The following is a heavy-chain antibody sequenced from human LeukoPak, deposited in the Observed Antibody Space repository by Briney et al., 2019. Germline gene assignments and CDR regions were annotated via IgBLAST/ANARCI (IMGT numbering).Heavy chain of an antibody. J-gene: IGHJ4*02. CDR1: GGTFSSYA. Sequence: SVKVSCKASGGTFSSYAISWVRQAPGQGLEWMRRIIPIFGIANYAQKFQGRVTITADKSTSTAYMELSSLRSEDTAVYYCARDSGSMVRGVYFDYWGQGTLVTVSS. D-gene: IGHD3-10*01. V-gene: IGHV1-69*04. CDR3: ARDSGSMVRGVYFDY. CDR2: IIPIFGIA.